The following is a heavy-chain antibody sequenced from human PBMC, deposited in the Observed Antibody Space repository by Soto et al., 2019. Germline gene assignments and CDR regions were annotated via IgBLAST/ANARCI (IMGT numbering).Heavy chain of an antibody. D-gene: IGHD3-10*01. CDR1: GFTFSSYW. CDR3: ARAHRTGACDI. CDR2: INSDGSST. V-gene: IGHV3-74*01. J-gene: IGHJ3*02. Sequence: GGSLILSCAASGFTFSSYWMHWVRQAPGKGLVWVSRINSDGSSTSYADSVKGRFTISRDNAKNTLYRQMNSLRAEDTVVYYCARAHRTGACDIWGQGTMVT.